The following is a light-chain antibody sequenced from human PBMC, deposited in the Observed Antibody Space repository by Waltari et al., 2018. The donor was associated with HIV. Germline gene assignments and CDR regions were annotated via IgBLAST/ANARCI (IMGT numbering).Light chain of an antibody. J-gene: IGLJ1*01. Sequence: QSVLAQPPSASGTPGPRVTLSCSGSTSTIGGNTVSGYQQLPGTAPKLRIYSNNQRPSEVPDRFSGSTSGTSASLVISGLQSEDEADYYCAAWDDSLKGGAFGPGTKVTVL. CDR3: AAWDDSLKGGA. CDR2: SNN. CDR1: TSTIGGNT. V-gene: IGLV1-44*01.